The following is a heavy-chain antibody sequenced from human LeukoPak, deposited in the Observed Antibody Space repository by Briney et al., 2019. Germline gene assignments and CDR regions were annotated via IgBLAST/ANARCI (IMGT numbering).Heavy chain of an antibody. V-gene: IGHV1-3*01. D-gene: IGHD4-11*01. Sequence: ASVKVSCKASGYTFTSYAMHWVRQAPGQRLEWMGWINAGNGNTKYSQKFQGRVTITRDTSASTAYMELSSLRSEDTAVYYCARLRTTVTDYYYYGMDVWGQGTTVTVSS. J-gene: IGHJ6*02. CDR2: INAGNGNT. CDR1: GYTFTSYA. CDR3: ARLRTTVTDYYYYGMDV.